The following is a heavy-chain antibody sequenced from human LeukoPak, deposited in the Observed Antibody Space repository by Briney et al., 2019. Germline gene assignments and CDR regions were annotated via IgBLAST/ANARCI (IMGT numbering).Heavy chain of an antibody. J-gene: IGHJ5*02. CDR3: ARGFWSGYYNSNWFDP. D-gene: IGHD3-3*01. CDR1: GGSVNSGGYY. V-gene: IGHV4-30-2*06. CDR2: IYHSGST. Sequence: SETLSLTCTISGGSVNSGGYYWSWIRQSPGKGLEWIGYIYHSGSTNYNPSLKSRVTISVDRFKNHFSLKLKSVTAADTAVYYCARGFWSGYYNSNWFDPWGQETLVTVSS.